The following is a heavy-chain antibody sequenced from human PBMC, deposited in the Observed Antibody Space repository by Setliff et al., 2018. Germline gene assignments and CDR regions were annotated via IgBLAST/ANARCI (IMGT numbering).Heavy chain of an antibody. CDR2: ISGSGAI. CDR3: AKRGPYCSGGTCHYYFDY. D-gene: IGHD2-15*01. V-gene: IGHV3-23*01. Sequence: GGSLRLSCAASGFTFSNYAMSWVRQAPGKGLEWVSAISGSGAISYADSVKGRFTISRDNSKNTVYLEMNSLRAEDTAVYYCAKRGPYCSGGTCHYYFDYWGQGTLVTVSS. J-gene: IGHJ4*02. CDR1: GFTFSNYA.